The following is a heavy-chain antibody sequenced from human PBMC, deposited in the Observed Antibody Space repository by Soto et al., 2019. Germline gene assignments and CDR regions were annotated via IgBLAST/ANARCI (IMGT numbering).Heavy chain of an antibody. V-gene: IGHV3-21*01. CDR1: GFTFSAYN. Sequence: GGSLRLSCAASGFTFSAYNMNWVRQAPGKGLEWVSSISSGSANIYYADSLKGRFTISRDNAKNSLYLQMNSLRAEDTALYYCARSEDDYAWGTALDHWGQGTLVTVSS. J-gene: IGHJ4*02. CDR3: ARSEDDYAWGTALDH. CDR2: ISSGSANI. D-gene: IGHD3-16*01.